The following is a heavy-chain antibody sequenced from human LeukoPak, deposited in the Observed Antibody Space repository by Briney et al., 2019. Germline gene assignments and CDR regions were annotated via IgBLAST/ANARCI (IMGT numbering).Heavy chain of an antibody. CDR2: IYTSGST. J-gene: IGHJ4*02. Sequence: SQTLSLTCTVSGGSISSGSYYWGWIRQPAGKGLECIGRIYTSGSTNYNPSLKSRVTISVDTSKNQFSLKLSSVTAADTAVYYCARGRPSYDFWSGYLFDYWGQGTLVTVSS. CDR1: GGSISSGSYY. CDR3: ARGRPSYDFWSGYLFDY. D-gene: IGHD3-3*01. V-gene: IGHV4-61*02.